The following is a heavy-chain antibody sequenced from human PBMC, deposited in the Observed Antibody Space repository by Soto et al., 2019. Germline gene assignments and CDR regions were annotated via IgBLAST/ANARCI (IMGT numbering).Heavy chain of an antibody. CDR1: GFTFSSYA. J-gene: IGHJ6*02. V-gene: IGHV3-23*01. D-gene: IGHD3-10*01. CDR3: AKVGYFYYGSGSYYPYYYGMDV. Sequence: GGSLRLSSAASGFTFSSYAMIWVRQAPGKGLEWGSAISGSGGSTYYADSVKGRFTISRDNSKNTLYLQMNSLRAEDTAVYYCAKVGYFYYGSGSYYPYYYGMDVWGQGTTVTVSS. CDR2: ISGSGGST.